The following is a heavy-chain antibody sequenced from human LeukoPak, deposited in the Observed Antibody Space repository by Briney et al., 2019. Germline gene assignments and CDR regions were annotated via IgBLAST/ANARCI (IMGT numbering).Heavy chain of an antibody. J-gene: IGHJ4*02. V-gene: IGHV1-69*06. CDR1: GGTFSSYA. D-gene: IGHD6-13*01. CDR3: ARAVQTETIAAAGYY. Sequence: ASVKVSCKASGGTFSSYAISWVRQAPGQGLEWMGGIIPIFGTANYTQKFQGRVTITADISTSTANMELSSLRSEDTAVYYCARAVQTETIAAAGYYWGQGTLVTVSS. CDR2: IIPIFGTA.